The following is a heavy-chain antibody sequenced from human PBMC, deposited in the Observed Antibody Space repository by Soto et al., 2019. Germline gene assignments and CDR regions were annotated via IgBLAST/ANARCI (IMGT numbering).Heavy chain of an antibody. CDR3: ASPLLFGELPFDY. Sequence: GGSLRLSCAASGFTFSSYSMNWVRQAPGKGLEWVSYVSSSSSTIYYADSVKGRFTISRDNAKNSLYLQMNSLRAEDTAVYYCASPLLFGELPFDYWGQGTLVTVSS. V-gene: IGHV3-48*01. J-gene: IGHJ4*02. CDR1: GFTFSSYS. CDR2: VSSSSSTI. D-gene: IGHD3-10*01.